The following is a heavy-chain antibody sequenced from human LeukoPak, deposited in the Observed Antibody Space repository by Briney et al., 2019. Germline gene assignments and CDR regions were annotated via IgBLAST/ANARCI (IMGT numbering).Heavy chain of an antibody. J-gene: IGHJ4*02. Sequence: GESLKISCTGSGYSFTSYWIGWVRQMPGRGLEWMGIIYPSDADTRYSPSFQGDVTISADKSISTAYLQWSSLKASDTAMYYCERVGPGRVFDYWGQGTLVTVSS. CDR3: ERVGPGRVFDY. CDR2: IYPSDADT. V-gene: IGHV5-51*01. CDR1: GYSFTSYW. D-gene: IGHD1-26*01.